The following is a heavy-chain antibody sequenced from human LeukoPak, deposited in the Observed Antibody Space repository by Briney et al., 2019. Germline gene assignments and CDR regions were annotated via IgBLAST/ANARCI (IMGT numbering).Heavy chain of an antibody. D-gene: IGHD3-22*01. CDR1: GGSISSYY. J-gene: IGHJ3*02. Sequence: SETLSLTCTVSGGSISSYYWSWIRQPPGKGLEWIGYIYYSGSTNYNPSLKSRVTISVDTSKNQFSLKLSSVTAADTAVYYCASEDDSSGIHAFDIWGQGTMVTVSS. V-gene: IGHV4-59*01. CDR3: ASEDDSSGIHAFDI. CDR2: IYYSGST.